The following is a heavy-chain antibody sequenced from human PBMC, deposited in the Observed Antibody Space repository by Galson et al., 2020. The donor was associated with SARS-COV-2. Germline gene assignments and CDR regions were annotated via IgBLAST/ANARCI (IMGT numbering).Heavy chain of an antibody. D-gene: IGHD2-2*01. CDR1: GFIFSDYA. Sequence: GGSLRLSCSASGFIFSDYAMHWVRQAPGKGLEYVSALSSNGETSFYADSLKGRFTMYRDNSKNMFYLQMTALRLEDTASYFCLSYSSTRQNHWGQGTLVTVSS. V-gene: IGHV3-64D*06. CDR3: LSYSSTRQNH. J-gene: IGHJ5*02. CDR2: LSSNGETS.